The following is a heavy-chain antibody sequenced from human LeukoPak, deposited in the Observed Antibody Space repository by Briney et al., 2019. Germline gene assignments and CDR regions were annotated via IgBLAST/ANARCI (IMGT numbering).Heavy chain of an antibody. J-gene: IGHJ6*03. Sequence: GGSLRLSCEASGFTLSRYSLTWVRQAPGKGLEWVSSISSSSSYIYYADSVKGRFTISRDNAKNSLYLQMNSLRAEDTAIYYCAKNGDRGAYCSGGSCYPYYYYNMDVWGKGTTVTISS. V-gene: IGHV3-21*04. CDR2: ISSSSSYI. D-gene: IGHD2-15*01. CDR1: GFTLSRYS. CDR3: AKNGDRGAYCSGGSCYPYYYYNMDV.